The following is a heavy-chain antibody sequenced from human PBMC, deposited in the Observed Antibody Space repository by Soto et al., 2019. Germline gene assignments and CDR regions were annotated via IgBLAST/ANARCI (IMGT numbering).Heavy chain of an antibody. Sequence: GGSLRLSCAASGFTFSSYAMHWVRQAPGKGLEWVAVISYDGSNKYYADSVKGRFTISRDNSKNTLYLQMNSLRAEDTAVYYCARQGYCGGGSCYISAFDIWGQGTMVTVSS. CDR2: ISYDGSNK. CDR3: ARQGYCGGGSCYISAFDI. J-gene: IGHJ3*02. V-gene: IGHV3-30-3*01. CDR1: GFTFSSYA. D-gene: IGHD2-15*01.